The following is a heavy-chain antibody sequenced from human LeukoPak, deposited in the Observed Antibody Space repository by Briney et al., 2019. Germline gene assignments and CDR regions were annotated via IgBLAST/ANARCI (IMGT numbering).Heavy chain of an antibody. CDR2: IYTSGST. D-gene: IGHD3-22*01. Sequence: SETLSLTCTVSGGSISSYYWSWIRQPPGKGLEWIGYIYTSGSTNYNPSLKSRVTISVDTSKNQFSLKLSSVTAADTAVYYCARQAGSGYYYYFDYWGQGTLVTVSS. CDR3: ARQAGSGYYYYFDY. J-gene: IGHJ4*02. CDR1: GGSISSYY. V-gene: IGHV4-4*09.